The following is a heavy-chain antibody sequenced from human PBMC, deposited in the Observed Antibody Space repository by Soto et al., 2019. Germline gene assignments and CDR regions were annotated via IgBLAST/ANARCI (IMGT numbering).Heavy chain of an antibody. CDR2: IKSKTDGGTT. Sequence: EVPLVESGGGLVKPGGSLRLSCAASGFTFTSAWMNWVRQAPGKGLEWVGRIKSKTDGGTTDYAAPVKGRFTISRDDSKNTLYLQMNSPKIEDTAVYYCTTERAGAFDIWGQGTMVTVSS. CDR3: TTERAGAFDI. D-gene: IGHD6-19*01. V-gene: IGHV3-15*07. J-gene: IGHJ3*02. CDR1: GFTFTSAW.